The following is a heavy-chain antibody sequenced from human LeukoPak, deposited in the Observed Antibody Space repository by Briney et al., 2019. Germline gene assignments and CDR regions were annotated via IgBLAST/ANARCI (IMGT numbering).Heavy chain of an antibody. CDR1: GGSISSYY. CDR3: ARGFRGDNFDY. Sequence: TASETLSLTCTVSGGSISSYYWSWIRQPPGKGVEWIGYIYYSGSTNYNPPLKSRVTISVDTSKNQFSLKLSSVTAADTAVYFCARGFRGDNFDYWGQGTLVTVSS. V-gene: IGHV4-59*08. CDR2: IYYSGST. J-gene: IGHJ4*02. D-gene: IGHD7-27*01.